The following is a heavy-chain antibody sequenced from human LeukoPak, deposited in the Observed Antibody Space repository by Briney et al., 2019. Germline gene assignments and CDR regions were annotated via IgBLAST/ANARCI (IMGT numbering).Heavy chain of an antibody. CDR1: GFTFSSYG. CDR3: ARVLRYCSGGNCYSGGLGYMDV. CDR2: ISRSGSTK. V-gene: IGHV3-48*04. D-gene: IGHD2-15*01. J-gene: IGHJ6*03. Sequence: GGSLRLSCAASGFTFSSYGMSWVRQAPGKGLEWVSSISRSGSTKYYADSVKGRFTISRDNAKNSLFLQMNSLRAEDTAVYYCARVLRYCSGGNCYSGGLGYMDVWGKGTTVTISS.